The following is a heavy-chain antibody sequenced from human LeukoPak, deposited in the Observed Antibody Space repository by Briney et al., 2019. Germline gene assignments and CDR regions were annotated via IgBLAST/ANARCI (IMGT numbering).Heavy chain of an antibody. D-gene: IGHD2-2*01. CDR1: GFTFSSYA. CDR3: ARGLDCRSTSCYLDT. Sequence: GGSLRLSCAASGFTFSSYAMSWVRQAPGKGLEWVSAISGSGGSTYYADSVKGRFTISRDNSKNTLYLQMNSLGAEDTAVYYCARGLDCRSTSCYLDTWGQGTLVTVSS. V-gene: IGHV3-23*01. J-gene: IGHJ4*02. CDR2: ISGSGGST.